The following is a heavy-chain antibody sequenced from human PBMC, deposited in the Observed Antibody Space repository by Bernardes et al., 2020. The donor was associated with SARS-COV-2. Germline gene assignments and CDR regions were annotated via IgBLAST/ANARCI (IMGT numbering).Heavy chain of an antibody. J-gene: IGHJ4*02. V-gene: IGHV3-64D*06. Sequence: GSLRLSCAASGFTFSGHAMQWVRQAPGKGPVYVSGISSDGEHTYYVDSVKGRFKISRDNSRNTLYLEMSSLRPEDTAVYYCVNSFPQAATGTFTWGQGTLVTVSS. CDR3: VNSFPQAATGTFT. CDR2: ISSDGEHT. CDR1: GFTFSGHA. D-gene: IGHD6-25*01.